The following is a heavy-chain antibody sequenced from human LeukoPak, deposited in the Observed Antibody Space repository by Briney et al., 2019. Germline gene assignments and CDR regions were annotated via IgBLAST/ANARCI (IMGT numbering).Heavy chain of an antibody. V-gene: IGHV4-39*07. D-gene: IGHD3-10*01. CDR3: ARDRKEWFGEWGFDY. J-gene: IGHJ4*02. CDR1: GGSISSGGYY. CDR2: IYYSGST. Sequence: SETLSLTCTVSGGSISSGGYYWSWIRQPPGKGLEWIGSIYYSGSTYYNPSLKSRVTISVDTSKNQFSLKLSSVTAADTAVYYCARDRKEWFGEWGFDYWGQGTLVTVSS.